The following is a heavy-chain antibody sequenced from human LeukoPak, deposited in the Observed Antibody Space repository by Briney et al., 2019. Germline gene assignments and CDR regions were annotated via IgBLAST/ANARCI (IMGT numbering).Heavy chain of an antibody. CDR2: IYSGGST. D-gene: IGHD6-19*01. J-gene: IGHJ4*02. CDR3: ARVGPIAVAGTYFDY. CDR1: GFTVSSNY. Sequence: PGGSLRLSCAASGFTVSSNYMSWVRQAPGKGLEWVSVIYSGGSTYYADSVKGRFTVSRDNSKNTLYLQMNSLRAEDTAVYYCARVGPIAVAGTYFDYWGQGTLVTVSS. V-gene: IGHV3-66*01.